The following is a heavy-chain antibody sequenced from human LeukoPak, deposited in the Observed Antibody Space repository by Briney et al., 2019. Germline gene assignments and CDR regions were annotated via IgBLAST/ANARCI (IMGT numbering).Heavy chain of an antibody. Sequence: ASVKVSCKASGYTFTSYGISWVRQAPGQGLEWMGWISAYNGDTNYAQKLQGRVTMTTDTSTSTAYMELRSLRSDDTAVYYCARVHRTLWFGEIYPFAYWGQGTLVTVSS. CDR2: ISAYNGDT. D-gene: IGHD3-10*01. J-gene: IGHJ4*02. CDR1: GYTFTSYG. CDR3: ARVHRTLWFGEIYPFAY. V-gene: IGHV1-18*01.